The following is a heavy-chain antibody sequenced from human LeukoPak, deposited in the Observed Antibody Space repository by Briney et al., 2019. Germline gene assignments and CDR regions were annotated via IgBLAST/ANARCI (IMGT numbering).Heavy chain of an antibody. J-gene: IGHJ4*02. CDR1: GVSISDTKW. CDR3: AKHQALYYFDY. V-gene: IGHV4-4*02. Sequence: SGTLSLTCAVSGVSISDTKWWSWVRQPPGKGLEWIGEIFQSGSTNYNPSLKSRVTISVDKSKNQFSLKLSSVTAADTALYYCAKHQALYYFDYWGQGSLVTVSS. CDR2: IFQSGST.